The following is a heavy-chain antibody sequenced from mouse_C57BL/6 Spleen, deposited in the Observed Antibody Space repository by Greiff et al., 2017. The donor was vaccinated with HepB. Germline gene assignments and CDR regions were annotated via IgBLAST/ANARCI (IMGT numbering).Heavy chain of an antibody. CDR3: AKDYGSSYAQDY. CDR2: IYPGDGDT. D-gene: IGHD1-1*01. CDR1: GYAFSSYW. Sequence: VQRVESGAELVKPGASVKISCKASGYAFSSYWMNWVKQRPGKGLEWIGQIYPGDGDTNYNGKFKGKATLTADKSSSTAYMQLSSLTSEDSAVYFCAKDYGSSYAQDYWGQGTTLTVSS. J-gene: IGHJ2*01. V-gene: IGHV1-80*01.